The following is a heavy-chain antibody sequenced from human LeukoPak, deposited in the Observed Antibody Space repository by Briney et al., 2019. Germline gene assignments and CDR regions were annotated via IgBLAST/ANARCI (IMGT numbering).Heavy chain of an antibody. CDR1: GFSFNDYG. V-gene: IGHV3-20*04. J-gene: IGHJ4*02. CDR2: INWRGGVV. CDR3: ARVGGAAFGVVVTYLDS. Sequence: GGSLRLSCVGSGFSFNDYGMTWVRQAPGKGLEWVSTINWRGGVVGYADSMKGRFTISRDNVKNSVYLEMNSLRVEDTALYYCARVGGAAFGVVVTYLDSWGQGTLVTVSS. D-gene: IGHD2-15*01.